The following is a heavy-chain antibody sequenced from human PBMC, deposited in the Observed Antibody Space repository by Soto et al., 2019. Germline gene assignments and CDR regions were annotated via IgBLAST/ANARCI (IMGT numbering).Heavy chain of an antibody. Sequence: SETLSLTCTVSGGSISGYYWSWIRQPPGKGLEWIGYIYYSGSTNYNPSLKSRVTISVDTSKNQFSLKLSSVTAADTAVYYCARHSSSSSWWVLSWGQGTLVTVSS. V-gene: IGHV4-59*08. CDR2: IYYSGST. D-gene: IGHD6-13*01. J-gene: IGHJ5*02. CDR1: GGSISGYY. CDR3: ARHSSSSSWWVLS.